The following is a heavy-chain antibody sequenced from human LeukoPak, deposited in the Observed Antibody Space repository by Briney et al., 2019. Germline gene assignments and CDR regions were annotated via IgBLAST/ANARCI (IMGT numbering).Heavy chain of an antibody. CDR3: ARWEAVAGYMDV. CDR1: GFTFSSYE. CDR2: ISSSGSTI. Sequence: AGGSLRLSCAASGFTFSSYEMNWVRQAPGKGLEWVSYISSSGSTIYYADSVKGRFTISRDNAKNSLYLQMNSLRAEDTAVYYCARWEAVAGYMDVWGKGTTVTVSS. J-gene: IGHJ6*03. D-gene: IGHD6-19*01. V-gene: IGHV3-48*03.